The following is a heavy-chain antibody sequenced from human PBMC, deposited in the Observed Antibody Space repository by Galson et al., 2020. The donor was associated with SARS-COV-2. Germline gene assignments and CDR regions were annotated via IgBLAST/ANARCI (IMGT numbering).Heavy chain of an antibody. D-gene: IGHD6-13*01. V-gene: IGHV4-59*01. CDR3: ARYDPLAAAGTGGFDF. CDR2: IYFTGST. J-gene: IGHJ4*02. Sequence: SETLSLTCTVSGGSISSYYWSWIRQPPGKGLDWIGYIYFTGSTNYNPSLKSRATISADTSKNQFSLKLGSVTAADTAVYYCARYDPLAAAGTGGFDFWGQGTRVTVSS. CDR1: GGSISSYY.